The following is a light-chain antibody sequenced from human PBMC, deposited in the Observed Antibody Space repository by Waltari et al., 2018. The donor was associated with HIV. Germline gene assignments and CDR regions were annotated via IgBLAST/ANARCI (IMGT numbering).Light chain of an antibody. J-gene: IGLJ3*02. V-gene: IGLV1-51*02. Sequence: QSVLTQPPSVSAAPGQQVTISCSATSSNIGRNYVSWYQHFPGTAPKLLIFENHKRPSGISDRFSGSKSGTSATLGIIGLQTGDEADYYCGTWDSSLSVGTFGGGTKLTVL. CDR1: SSNIGRNY. CDR2: ENH. CDR3: GTWDSSLSVGT.